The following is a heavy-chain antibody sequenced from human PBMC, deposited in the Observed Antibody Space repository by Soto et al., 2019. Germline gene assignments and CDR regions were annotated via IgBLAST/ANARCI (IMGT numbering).Heavy chain of an antibody. D-gene: IGHD2-2*01. CDR1: GYSFTSYG. CDR2: ISPYNGHT. V-gene: IGHV1-18*01. J-gene: IGHJ6*02. CDR3: ARDLTIVPATHPRLENYGMDV. Sequence: ASVKVSCKASGYSFTSYGISWVRRAPGQGLEWMGWISPYNGHTQFVERFQGRVTMTTVTSTKTAYMELRNLRSDDTAHYYCARDLTIVPATHPRLENYGMDVWGQGTTVTVSS.